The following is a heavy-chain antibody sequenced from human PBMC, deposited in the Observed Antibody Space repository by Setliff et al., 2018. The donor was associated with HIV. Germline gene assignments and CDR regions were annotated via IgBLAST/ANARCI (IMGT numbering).Heavy chain of an antibody. V-gene: IGHV3-48*04. CDR2: ITTGGTTI. D-gene: IGHD3-22*01. CDR3: ARGYTYYYDSSGYPPLDS. J-gene: IGHJ4*02. CDR1: GFTFSTYN. Sequence: GGSLRLSCATSGFTFSTYNMNWVRQAPGKGLEWISYITTGGTTIYYADSVKGRFTISRDNAKSSLYLQMNSLRAEDTAVYYCARGYTYYYDSSGYPPLDSWGQGTLVTVSS.